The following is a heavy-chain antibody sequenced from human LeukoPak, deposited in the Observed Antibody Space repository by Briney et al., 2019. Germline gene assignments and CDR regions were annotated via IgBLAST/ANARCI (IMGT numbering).Heavy chain of an antibody. J-gene: IGHJ4*02. CDR1: GGSISSYY. CDR3: ARAGYYYDGSGFDY. Sequence: SETLSLTCTVSGGSISSYYWSWIRQPPGKGLEWIGYIYYSGSTDYNPSLKSRVTISVDTSKNQFSLKLSSVTAADTAVYYCARAGYYYDGSGFDYWGQGTLVTVSS. V-gene: IGHV4-59*01. CDR2: IYYSGST. D-gene: IGHD3-22*01.